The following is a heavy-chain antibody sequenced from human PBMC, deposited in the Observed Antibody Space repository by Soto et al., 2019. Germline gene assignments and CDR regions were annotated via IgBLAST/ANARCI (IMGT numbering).Heavy chain of an antibody. D-gene: IGHD1-1*01. Sequence: QITLKESGPTLVKPTQTLTLTCTFSGFSLSTSGVGVGWIRQPPRKALEWLALIYWDDDKRYNPSLKSRLTIIKDTSKNQVVLTMTNMDPVDTATYYCTSRTQPPGWFDPWGQGTLVTVSS. CDR2: IYWDDDK. V-gene: IGHV2-5*02. J-gene: IGHJ5*02. CDR1: GFSLSTSGVG. CDR3: TSRTQPPGWFDP.